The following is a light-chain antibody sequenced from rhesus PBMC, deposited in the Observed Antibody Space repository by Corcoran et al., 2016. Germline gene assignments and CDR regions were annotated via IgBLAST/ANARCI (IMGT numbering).Light chain of an antibody. CDR2: AAS. J-gene: IGKJ1*01. CDR1: QAISSW. V-gene: IGKV1S6*01. CDR3: QQHNSYPPS. Sequence: DIQMPQSPSSLSASVGDRVTITCQASQAISSWLACYQPKPGNAPKLLIYAASSLQSGFPSRFSGRGSGTELTLNISRLQAEDLATYYCQQHNSYPPSFGQGTKVEIK.